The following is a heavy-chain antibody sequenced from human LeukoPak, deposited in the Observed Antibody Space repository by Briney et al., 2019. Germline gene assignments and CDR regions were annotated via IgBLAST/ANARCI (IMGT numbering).Heavy chain of an antibody. Sequence: GGSLRLSCAASGFTFSSYSMNWFRQAPGKGLEWVSSISSSSSYIYYADSVKGRFTISRDNAKNSLYLQMNSLRAEDTAVYYCARGGGGNWNDVFDYWGQGTLVTVSS. D-gene: IGHD1-20*01. CDR2: ISSSSSYI. CDR1: GFTFSSYS. V-gene: IGHV3-21*01. CDR3: ARGGGGNWNDVFDY. J-gene: IGHJ4*02.